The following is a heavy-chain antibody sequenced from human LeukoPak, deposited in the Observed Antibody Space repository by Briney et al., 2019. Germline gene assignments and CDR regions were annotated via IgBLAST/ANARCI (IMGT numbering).Heavy chain of an antibody. CDR1: GFTFRSYW. J-gene: IGHJ4*02. V-gene: IGHV3-74*01. CDR2: INSDGSST. CDR3: VRDPRFSENFDY. D-gene: IGHD6-25*01. Sequence: PVGSLRVSCAASGFTFRSYWMQWVRQAPGKGLVCVSRINSDGSSTNYADSVKGRFTISRDNAKNTLYLQMNSLRAEDTAVYYCVRDPRFSENFDYWGQGALVTVSS.